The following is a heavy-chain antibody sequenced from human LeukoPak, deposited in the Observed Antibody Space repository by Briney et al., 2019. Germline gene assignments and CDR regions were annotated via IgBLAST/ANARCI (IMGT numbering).Heavy chain of an antibody. Sequence: GGSLRLSCPGSGFIFSRYTINWVRQAPGKGLEWVSSISSSGTYTSYADSVKGRFTISRGNAKNSLYLQMNSLRPEDTAVYYCTRVDARDWYFDLWGRGTLVTVSS. V-gene: IGHV3-21*01. J-gene: IGHJ2*01. CDR3: TRVDARDWYFDL. CDR1: GFIFSRYT. CDR2: ISSSGTYT.